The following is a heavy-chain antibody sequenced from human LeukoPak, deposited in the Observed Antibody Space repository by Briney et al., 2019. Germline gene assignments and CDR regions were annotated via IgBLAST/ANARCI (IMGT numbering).Heavy chain of an antibody. V-gene: IGHV4-38-2*01. J-gene: IGHJ4*02. CDR1: GYSISSGYY. D-gene: IGHD1-26*01. Sequence: SETLSLTCAVSGYSISSGYYWGWIRQPPGKGLEWIGSVYHSGNTYYNPSLKSRVTILVDTSKNQFSLKLKSVTAADTAVYYCARLSGSYVYWGQGTLVTVSS. CDR2: VYHSGNT. CDR3: ARLSGSYVY.